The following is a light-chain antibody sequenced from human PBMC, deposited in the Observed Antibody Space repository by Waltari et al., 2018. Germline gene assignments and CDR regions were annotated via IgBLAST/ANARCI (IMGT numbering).Light chain of an antibody. CDR3: HVWDTNTGV. V-gene: IGLV3-1*01. J-gene: IGLJ2*01. CDR2: EDY. Sequence: SYVLPQTPSVSVSPGQTATISCSGDNLGDKYVSWYQQKAGQSPVQVLYEDYKRPSGSPERLAGSSAGNTATLTISGTQAVDEADYYCHVWDTNTGVFGGGTKVTVL. CDR1: NLGDKY.